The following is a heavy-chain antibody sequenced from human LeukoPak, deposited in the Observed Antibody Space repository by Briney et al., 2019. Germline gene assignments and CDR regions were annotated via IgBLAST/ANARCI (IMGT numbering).Heavy chain of an antibody. Sequence: PGGSLRLSCAASGFTFSSYSMNWVRQAPGKGLEWVSSISSSSSYIYYADSVKGRFTISRDNGKNSLYLQMNSLRAEDTAVYYCARDKSPVSPSTIGYWGQGTLVTVSS. CDR2: ISSSSSYI. CDR1: GFTFSSYS. D-gene: IGHD3-16*01. J-gene: IGHJ4*02. V-gene: IGHV3-21*01. CDR3: ARDKSPVSPSTIGY.